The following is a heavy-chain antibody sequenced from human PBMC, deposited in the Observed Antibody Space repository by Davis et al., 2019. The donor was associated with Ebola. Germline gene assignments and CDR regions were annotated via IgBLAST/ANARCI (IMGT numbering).Heavy chain of an antibody. Sequence: PSETLSLTCAVYGGSLSDYYWSWIRQPPGKGLEWIGYIAYTGNTIYNPTLKSRVTISGDTSKKQFSLRLSSVTAADSAVYYCARGGLVPAALYLWGQGTMVTVSS. CDR1: GGSLSDYY. D-gene: IGHD2-2*01. CDR3: ARGGLVPAALYL. CDR2: IAYTGNT. J-gene: IGHJ3*01. V-gene: IGHV4-59*01.